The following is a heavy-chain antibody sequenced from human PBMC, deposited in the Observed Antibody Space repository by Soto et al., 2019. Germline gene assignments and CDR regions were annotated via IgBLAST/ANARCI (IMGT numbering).Heavy chain of an antibody. Sequence: EVQLVESGGGLIQPGGSLRLSCAVSGFTVSNNYMSWVRQAPGKGLEGVSVIYSGGYTAYGDSVKGRFTISRDNSKNTLYLKKKSLGAHEPAGFFRGAQPGGGGYWGQGTLVTVSS. CDR3: GAQPGGGGY. J-gene: IGHJ4*02. D-gene: IGHD2-2*01. V-gene: IGHV3-53*01. CDR2: IYSGGYT. CDR1: GFTVSNNY.